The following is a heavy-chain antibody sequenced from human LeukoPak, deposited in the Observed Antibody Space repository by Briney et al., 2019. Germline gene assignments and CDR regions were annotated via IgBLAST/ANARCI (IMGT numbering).Heavy chain of an antibody. J-gene: IGHJ4*02. D-gene: IGHD4-23*01. CDR3: AGDATVVTPGSNFDY. CDR1: GYTFTSYG. V-gene: IGHV1-18*01. Sequence: GASVTVSCKASGYTFTSYGISWVRQAPGQGLEWMGWISAYNGNTNYAQKLQGRVTMTTDTSTSTAYMELRSLRSDDTAVYYCAGDATVVTPGSNFDYWGQGTLVTVSS. CDR2: ISAYNGNT.